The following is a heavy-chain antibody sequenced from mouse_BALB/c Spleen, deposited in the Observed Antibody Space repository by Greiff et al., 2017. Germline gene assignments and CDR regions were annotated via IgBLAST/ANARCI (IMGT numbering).Heavy chain of an antibody. CDR3: ARKGDYYAMDY. Sequence: QVQLQQSGPELVKPGASVKMSCKASGYTFTDYVISWVKQRTGQGLEWIGEIYPGSGSTYYNEKFKGKATLTADKSSNTAFMELRRLTSEDSAVYYCARKGDYYAMDYWGQGTSVTVSS. J-gene: IGHJ4*01. CDR1: GYTFTDYV. V-gene: IGHV1-81*01. CDR2: IYPGSGST.